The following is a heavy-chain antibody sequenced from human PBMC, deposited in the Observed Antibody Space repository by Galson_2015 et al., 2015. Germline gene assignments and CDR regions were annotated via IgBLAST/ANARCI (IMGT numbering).Heavy chain of an antibody. CDR1: GFTFSSYS. V-gene: IGHV3-21*01. J-gene: IGHJ4*02. D-gene: IGHD2-15*01. CDR2: ISSSSSYI. CDR3: ARDRKVAAPFDY. Sequence: SLRLSCAASGFTFSSYSMNWVRQAPGKGLEWVSSISSSSSYIYYADSVKGRFTISRDNAKNSLYLQMNSLRAEDTAVYYCARDRKVAAPFDYWGQGTLVTVSS.